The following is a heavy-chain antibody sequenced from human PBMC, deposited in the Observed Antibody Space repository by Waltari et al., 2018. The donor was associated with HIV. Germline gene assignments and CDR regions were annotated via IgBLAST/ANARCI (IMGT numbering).Heavy chain of an antibody. CDR2: ISGNGGSR. D-gene: IGHD2-2*01. J-gene: IGHJ4*02. Sequence: EVQLVVSGGGRVQPGASLSPSCAASAVYFRRFVMTWVRQAPGKGLQWVAGISGNGGSRYYTDSVKGRFTISRDNSKKTLYLQMDSLRAEDTAVYYCAKVPVLPTGREDYWGQGTLVTVSS. CDR3: AKVPVLPTGREDY. CDR1: AVYFRRFV. V-gene: IGHV3-23*04.